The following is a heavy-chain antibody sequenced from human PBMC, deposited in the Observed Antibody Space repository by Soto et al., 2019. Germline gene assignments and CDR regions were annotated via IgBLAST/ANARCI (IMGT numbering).Heavy chain of an antibody. D-gene: IGHD2-21*01. CDR3: ARDDSFAFDI. CDR2: IRGTT. J-gene: IGHJ3*02. CDR1: GFTFTSYS. V-gene: IGHV3-48*01. Sequence: EVQLVESGGGLVQPVGSLRLSCAASGFTFTSYSMNWLRQAPGKGLEWVSYIRGTTHYADSVKGRFTISRDNARSSLYLQMNSLRADDTAVYYCARDDSFAFDIWGQGTMVTVSS.